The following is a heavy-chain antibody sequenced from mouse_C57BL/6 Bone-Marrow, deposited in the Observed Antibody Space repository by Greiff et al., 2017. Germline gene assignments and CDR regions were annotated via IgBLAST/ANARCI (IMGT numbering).Heavy chain of an antibody. CDR1: GYTFTDYY. J-gene: IGHJ1*03. CDR3: ARRGTGVYWYFDV. D-gene: IGHD4-1*01. Sequence: VQLQQSGPELVKPGASVKISCKASGYTFTDYYMNWVKQSHGKSLEWIGDINPNNGGTSYNQKFKGKATLTVAKSSSTAYMEIRSLTSKDSAVYYCARRGTGVYWYFDVWGTGTTVTVSS. V-gene: IGHV1-26*01. CDR2: INPNNGGT.